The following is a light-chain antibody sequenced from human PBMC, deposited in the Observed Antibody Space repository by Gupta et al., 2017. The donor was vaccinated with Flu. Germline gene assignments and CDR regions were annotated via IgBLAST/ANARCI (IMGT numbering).Light chain of an antibody. CDR1: QGISSY. Sequence: LTQSPSFLSAAVGDRVTITCRASQGISSYLAWYQQKPGGAPNLLIYGASALHSGVPSRFSGSVSGTEFTLTISSLQPEDFATYYCQQLKTFGQGTKVEMK. V-gene: IGKV1-9*01. CDR3: QQLKT. J-gene: IGKJ1*01. CDR2: GAS.